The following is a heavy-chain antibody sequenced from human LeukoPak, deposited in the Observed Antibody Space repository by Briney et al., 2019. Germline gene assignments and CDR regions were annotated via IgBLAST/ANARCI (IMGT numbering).Heavy chain of an antibody. CDR1: VFTFSSYN. CDR3: AKDAGGGYVPGYSYGRLPDY. D-gene: IGHD5-18*01. V-gene: IGHV3-21*04. CDR2: ISSSGSYI. Sequence: KAGGSLRLSCAASVFTFSSYNMNWVRQAPGKGLEWVSFISSSGSYISYADSVKGRFTISRDNSKNTLYLQMNSLRAEDTAVYYCAKDAGGGYVPGYSYGRLPDYWGQGTLVTVSS. J-gene: IGHJ4*02.